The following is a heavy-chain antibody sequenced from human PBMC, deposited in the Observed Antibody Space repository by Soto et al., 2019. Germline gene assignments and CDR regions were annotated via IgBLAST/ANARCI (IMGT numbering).Heavy chain of an antibody. Sequence: QVQLVESGGGVVQPGRSLRLSCAASGFTFSSYAMHWVRQAPGKGLEWVAVITYDGNNKYYADSVQGRFTISRDISKSTLHLQMNSLRAEDTAVYYCTRIYYGSGTYYTFHMWGQGTMVTVSS. J-gene: IGHJ3*02. CDR2: ITYDGNNK. V-gene: IGHV3-30-3*01. CDR1: GFTFSSYA. CDR3: TRIYYGSGTYYTFHM. D-gene: IGHD3-10*01.